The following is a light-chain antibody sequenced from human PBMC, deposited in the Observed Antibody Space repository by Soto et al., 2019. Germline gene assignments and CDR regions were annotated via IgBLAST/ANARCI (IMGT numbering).Light chain of an antibody. Sequence: QSVLTQPPPWSGPPGKGVPFPGMGAASKIGSGYDVHWYQHLPGTAPKLFIFGNDNRPSGVPDRFSGSKSGTSASLAITGLQTEDEADYYCQSYDSSLSAVVFGGGTKLTVL. CDR1: ASKIGSGYD. V-gene: IGLV1-40*01. CDR3: QSYDSSLSAVV. J-gene: IGLJ2*01. CDR2: GND.